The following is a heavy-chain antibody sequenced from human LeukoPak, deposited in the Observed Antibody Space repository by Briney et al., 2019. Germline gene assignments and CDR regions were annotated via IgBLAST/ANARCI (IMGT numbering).Heavy chain of an antibody. CDR1: GYTFTGYY. V-gene: IGHV1-2*02. CDR2: ITPNSGDT. CDR3: ARGHSSSPSFDY. D-gene: IGHD6-13*01. Sequence: ASVKVSCKASGYTFTGYYMHWVRQAPGHGLEWMGWITPNSGDTIHAQKFQGRVTMTRDTSISTAYMELSSLRSDDTAVYYRARGHSSSPSFDYWGQGTLVTVSS. J-gene: IGHJ4*02.